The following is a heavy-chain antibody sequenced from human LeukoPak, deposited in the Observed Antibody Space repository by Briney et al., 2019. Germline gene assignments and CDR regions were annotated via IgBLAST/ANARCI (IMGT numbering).Heavy chain of an antibody. J-gene: IGHJ4*02. V-gene: IGHV4-34*01. Sequence: PSETLSLTCAVYGGSISGYYWSWIRQPPGKGLEWIAEIHHSGSTNYNPSLRSRVTISIDTSKNQFSLKLSPVTAADTAVYYCARSDYGSGNYYWSLDYWGQGTLVTVSS. CDR2: IHHSGST. D-gene: IGHD3-10*01. CDR1: GGSISGYY. CDR3: ARSDYGSGNYYWSLDY.